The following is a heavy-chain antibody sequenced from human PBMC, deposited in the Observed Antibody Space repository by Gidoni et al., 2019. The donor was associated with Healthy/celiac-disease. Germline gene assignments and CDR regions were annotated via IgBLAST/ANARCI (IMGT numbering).Heavy chain of an antibody. D-gene: IGHD3-3*01. CDR1: GFPFSRYS. Sequence: EVQLVESGGGLVQPGGSLRLSCAASGFPFSRYSTNWVRQAPGKGLEWVSYISSSSSTIYYADSEKGRFTISRDNAKNSLYLQMNSLRAEDTAVYYCARSPYYDFWSGYHDDAFDIWGQGTMVTVSS. CDR2: ISSSSSTI. CDR3: ARSPYYDFWSGYHDDAFDI. V-gene: IGHV3-48*01. J-gene: IGHJ3*02.